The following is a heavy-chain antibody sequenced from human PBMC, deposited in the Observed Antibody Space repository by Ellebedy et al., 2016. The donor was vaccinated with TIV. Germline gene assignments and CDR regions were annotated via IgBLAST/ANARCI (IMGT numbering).Heavy chain of an antibody. V-gene: IGHV3-23*01. CDR1: GLTFSSHA. J-gene: IGHJ3*02. D-gene: IGHD4-23*01. CDR3: ARDPVGVGPAFDI. CDR2: ITESGGNT. Sequence: GESLKISCAASGLTFSSHAMSWVRQAPGKGLEWVSSITESGGNTYYADSVKGRFTISRDNSKNTLHLQMNSLRAEDTAVYYCARDPVGVGPAFDIWGQGTMVTVSS.